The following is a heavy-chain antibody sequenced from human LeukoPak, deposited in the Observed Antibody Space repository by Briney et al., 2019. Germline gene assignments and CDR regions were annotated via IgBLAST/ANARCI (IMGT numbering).Heavy chain of an antibody. CDR3: ARDGPAAACFDY. CDR1: GFTFSSYA. Sequence: GSLRLSCAASGFTFSSYAMHWVRQAPGKGLEWVAVISYDGSNKYYADSVKGRFTISRDNSKNTLYLQMNSLRAEDTAVYYCARDGPAAACFDYWGQGTLVTVSS. CDR2: ISYDGSNK. V-gene: IGHV3-30*04. D-gene: IGHD6-13*01. J-gene: IGHJ4*02.